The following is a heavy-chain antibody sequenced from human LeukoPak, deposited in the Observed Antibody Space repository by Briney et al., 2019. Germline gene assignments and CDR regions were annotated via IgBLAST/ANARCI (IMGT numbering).Heavy chain of an antibody. J-gene: IGHJ3*02. CDR2: IYYSGGT. V-gene: IGHV4-59*08. CDR3: AVNSTKHTFDI. Sequence: SETMSLTCTVSGGSMSPFYWSWIRQSPGKGLEWIGSIYYSGGTNYNPSLKSRVTISVDTSKNQFSLELSSVTAADTAVYYCAVNSTKHTFDIWGQGTMVTVSS. CDR1: GGSMSPFY. D-gene: IGHD1-1*01.